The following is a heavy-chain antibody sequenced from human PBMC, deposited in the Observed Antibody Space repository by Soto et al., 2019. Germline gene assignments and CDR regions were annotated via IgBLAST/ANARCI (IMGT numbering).Heavy chain of an antibody. V-gene: IGHV3-33*01. CDR2: IWYDGSNK. J-gene: IGHJ3*02. CDR1: GFTFSSYG. CDR3: DRVKRDDAFYI. Sequence: QVQLVESGGGVVQPGRSLRLSCAASGFTFSSYGMHWVRQAPGKGLEWVEVIWYDGSNKYYADSVKVRFTISRDNSKNTLYQQMNSLRAEDTAVYSCDRVKRDDAFYIGGNGTMVTVSS.